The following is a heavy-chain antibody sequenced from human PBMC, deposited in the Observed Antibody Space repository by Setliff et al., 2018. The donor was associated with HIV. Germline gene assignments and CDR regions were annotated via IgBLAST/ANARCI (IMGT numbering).Heavy chain of an antibody. CDR3: ARARRDSYDRGRRNHYYIDV. V-gene: IGHV1-18*01. CDR1: GYTFTSYG. Sequence: GASVKVSCKASGYTFTSYGISWVRQGPGQGLVWMGWISGYSGDTIYAQKFHGRVTMNRDTSISTAYMELNNLKFEDTAVYYCARARRDSYDRGRRNHYYIDVWGKGTTVTVSS. CDR2: ISGYSGDT. D-gene: IGHD3-22*01. J-gene: IGHJ6*03.